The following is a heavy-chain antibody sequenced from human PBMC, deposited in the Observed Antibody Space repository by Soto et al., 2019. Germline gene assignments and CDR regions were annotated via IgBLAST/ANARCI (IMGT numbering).Heavy chain of an antibody. V-gene: IGHV4-31*01. CDR1: GGSIGSGDYY. CDR2: IYYSGDT. J-gene: IGHJ5*01. Sequence: QVQLQESGPGLVKPSQTLSITCTVSGGSIGSGDYYWSWVRQQPGKGLEWIGCIYYSGDTYYNPSHQSPVTTSVDTPKNQFSLKLTSVTAADTAVYYCAREVSPNSRGWYTVLGRWFDSWGQGTLVTVSP. CDR3: AREVSPNSRGWYTVLGRWFDS. D-gene: IGHD6-19*01.